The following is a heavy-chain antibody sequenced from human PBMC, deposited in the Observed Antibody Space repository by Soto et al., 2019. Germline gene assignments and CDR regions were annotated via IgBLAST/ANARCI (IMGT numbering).Heavy chain of an antibody. CDR3: ARVLTGYSYGPGEVY. D-gene: IGHD5-18*01. V-gene: IGHV4-30-4*01. Sequence: SETLSLTCSVSGDSITSGHNYWNWIRQPPGKGLEWIGYISYSGSTYYNPSLKGRVTISLDTSKNQFSVNLSSVTDADTAVDYGARVLTGYSYGPGEVYWGQKIMVTVSS. CDR2: ISYSGST. J-gene: IGHJ4*02. CDR1: GDSITSGHNY.